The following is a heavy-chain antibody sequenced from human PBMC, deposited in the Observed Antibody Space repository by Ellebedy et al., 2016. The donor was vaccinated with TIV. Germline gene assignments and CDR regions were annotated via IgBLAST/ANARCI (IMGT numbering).Heavy chain of an antibody. J-gene: IGHJ4*02. Sequence: PGGSLRLSCAASGFTLSSNGMSWVRQAPGKGLELVTKIKEDGSLKYYVEAVKGRFAISRDNAKNSLYLKMNSLRAEDTDVYYCARYGNLGYWGQGTLVTVSS. CDR2: IKEDGSLK. CDR1: GFTLSSNG. D-gene: IGHD1-1*01. V-gene: IGHV3-7*03. CDR3: ARYGNLGY.